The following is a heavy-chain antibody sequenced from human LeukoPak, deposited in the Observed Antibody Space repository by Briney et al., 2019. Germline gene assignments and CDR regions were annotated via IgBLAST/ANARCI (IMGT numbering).Heavy chain of an antibody. J-gene: IGHJ3*02. CDR3: ARDRNSGSSLDI. CDR1: GYTFTGYY. CDR2: IYPYSGDT. Sequence: ASVKVSCKASGYTFTGYYIHWVRQAPGQGLEWMGWIYPYSGDTNYAQNFQSRVTVTRDTSISTAYMELSSLKSDDTAVYYCARDRNSGSSLDIWGQGTMLTVPS. V-gene: IGHV1-2*02. D-gene: IGHD6-6*01.